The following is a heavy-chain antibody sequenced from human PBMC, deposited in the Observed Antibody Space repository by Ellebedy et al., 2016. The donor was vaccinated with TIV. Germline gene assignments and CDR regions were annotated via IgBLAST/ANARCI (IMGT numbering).Heavy chain of an antibody. Sequence: ASVKVSCKASGGTFSSYGISCVRHAPGQGLEWMGGIIPVLDTPTYAQKFQRRVTITANESTVTAYMELSSLRYEDTDVYFCARGQGRWLQWFDPWGQGTLVIVSS. D-gene: IGHD5-24*01. CDR3: ARGQGRWLQWFDP. CDR2: IIPVLDTP. CDR1: GGTFSSYG. V-gene: IGHV1-69*13. J-gene: IGHJ5*02.